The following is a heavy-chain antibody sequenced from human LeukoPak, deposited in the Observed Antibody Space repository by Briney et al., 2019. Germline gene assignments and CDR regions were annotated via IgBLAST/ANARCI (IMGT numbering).Heavy chain of an antibody. CDR1: GFTFRRYA. J-gene: IGHJ4*02. D-gene: IGHD1-14*01. V-gene: IGHV3-23*01. Sequence: TGGSLSLSCAASGFTFRRYAMTWVRQAPGKGLEWVSGINGGGSTTYYADSVKGRFTISRDSSNNTLNLQMNSLRAEDTAIYYCARRTADYYFDYWGQGTLVTVSS. CDR3: ARRTADYYFDY. CDR2: INGGGSTT.